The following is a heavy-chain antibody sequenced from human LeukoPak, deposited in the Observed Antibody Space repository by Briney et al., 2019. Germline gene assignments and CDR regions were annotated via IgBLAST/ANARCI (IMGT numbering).Heavy chain of an antibody. CDR2: IDPSSTYI. V-gene: IGHV3-21*01. CDR3: TRGSYGDYEY. D-gene: IGHD4-17*01. CDR1: RFTFSSYT. J-gene: IGHJ4*02. Sequence: GRSLRLSCSASRFTFSSYTMNWVRQAPGKGLEWVSSIDPSSTYIYYADSVKGRFTISRDNAQNSLYLQMNSLRAEDTAVYYCTRGSYGDYEYWGQGTLVTVSS.